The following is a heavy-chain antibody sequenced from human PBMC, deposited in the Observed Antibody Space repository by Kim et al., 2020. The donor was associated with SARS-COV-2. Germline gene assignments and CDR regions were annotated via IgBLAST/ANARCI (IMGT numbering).Heavy chain of an antibody. CDR3: GRGGASQVWDY. CDR1: GFDFSDFN. Sequence: GVSLRLSCVGSGFDFSDFNMNWVRQAPGKGLEWVSRITKTSDIRYAASVKGRFIVSRDNAKNSVFLQMNSLRDEDTAVYFCGRGGASQVWDYWGQGTLVTVS. CDR2: ITKTSDI. V-gene: IGHV3-48*02. J-gene: IGHJ4*02. D-gene: IGHD1-26*01.